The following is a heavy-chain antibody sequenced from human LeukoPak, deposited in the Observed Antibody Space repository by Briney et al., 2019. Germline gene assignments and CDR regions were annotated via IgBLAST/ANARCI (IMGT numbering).Heavy chain of an antibody. CDR1: GYTFTGYY. J-gene: IGHJ6*02. Sequence: ASVKVSCRASGYTFTGYYMHWVRQAPGQGLEWMGWINPNSGGTNYAQKFQGRVTMTRDSSISTAYMELSRLRSDDTAVCYCARGHGGYYGGHGMDVWGQGTTVTVSS. D-gene: IGHD3-22*01. V-gene: IGHV1-2*02. CDR2: INPNSGGT. CDR3: ARGHGGYYGGHGMDV.